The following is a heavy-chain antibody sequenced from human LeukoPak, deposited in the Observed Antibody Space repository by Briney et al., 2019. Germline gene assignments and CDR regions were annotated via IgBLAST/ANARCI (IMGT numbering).Heavy chain of an antibody. CDR1: GFTFSTYW. V-gene: IGHV3-74*01. Sequence: GGSLRLSCAASGFTFSTYWMHWVRQAPGKGLVWVSRINSDESSTTYADSVKGRFTISRDNAKNTLYLQMNSLRAEDTTVYYCAKSRRAYCSGGSCFGLWDYWGQGTLVTVSS. J-gene: IGHJ4*02. D-gene: IGHD2-15*01. CDR2: INSDESST. CDR3: AKSRRAYCSGGSCFGLWDY.